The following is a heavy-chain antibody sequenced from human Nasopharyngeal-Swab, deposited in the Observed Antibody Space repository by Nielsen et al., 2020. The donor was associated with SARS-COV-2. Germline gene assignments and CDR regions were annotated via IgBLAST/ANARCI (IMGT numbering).Heavy chain of an antibody. CDR3: VHAGDSSSFRFDP. Sequence: SGPTLVKHTETLRLTCTFSGFSLSPSGVGVGWIRQPPGKALEWLALIYWHDERRYRPSLKSRLTISKDTSKNQVVLTMTNMDPVDTGTYYCVHAGDSSSFRFDPLGQGTLVTVSS. V-gene: IGHV2-5*04. CDR1: GFSLSPSGVG. J-gene: IGHJ5*02. D-gene: IGHD6-13*01. CDR2: IYWHDER.